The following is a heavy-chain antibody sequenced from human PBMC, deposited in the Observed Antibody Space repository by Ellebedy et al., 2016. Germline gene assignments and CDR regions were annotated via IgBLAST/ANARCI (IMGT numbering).Heavy chain of an antibody. CDR1: DGSISSYY. CDR3: ARKKVAGAVDY. J-gene: IGHJ4*02. Sequence: GSLRLSCTVSDGSISSYYWSWIRQPPGKGLEWIGYIYYSGSTNYNPSLKSRVTISVDTSKNQFSLKLSSVTAADTAVYYCARKKVAGAVDYWGQGTLVTVSS. CDR2: IYYSGST. V-gene: IGHV4-59*08. D-gene: IGHD6-19*01.